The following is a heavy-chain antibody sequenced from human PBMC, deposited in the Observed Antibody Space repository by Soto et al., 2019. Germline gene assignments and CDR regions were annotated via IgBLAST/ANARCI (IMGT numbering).Heavy chain of an antibody. J-gene: IGHJ4*02. V-gene: IGHV2-5*01. Sequence: QITLKESGPTLVKPTETLTLTCSFSGFSLSGFSLSFSGVGVTWIRQSPGKALEWLGIIYWNDSKHYSPALRGRLFITRATSRDHVFLTMANMDPADTGTYYCAHLRGTWCAMDFWGQGIPVTVSS. CDR3: AHLRGTWCAMDF. CDR1: GFSLSGFSLSFSGVG. CDR2: IYWNDSK. D-gene: IGHD2-15*01.